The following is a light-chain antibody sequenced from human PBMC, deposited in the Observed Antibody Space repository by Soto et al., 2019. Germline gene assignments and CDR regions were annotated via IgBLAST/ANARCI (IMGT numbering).Light chain of an antibody. CDR3: SSYAGSNNFV. V-gene: IGLV2-8*01. CDR2: EVS. J-gene: IGLJ1*01. Sequence: QSVRTQPPSASGSPGQSVTISCTGTSSDVGGYNYVSWYQQYPGKAPKLMISEVSKRPSGVPDRFSGSKSGNTASLTVSGLQAEDEADYYCSSYAGSNNFVFGTGTKVTVL. CDR1: SSDVGGYNY.